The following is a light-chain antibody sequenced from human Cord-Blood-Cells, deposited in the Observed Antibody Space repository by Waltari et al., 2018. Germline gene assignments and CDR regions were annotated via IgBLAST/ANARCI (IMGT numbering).Light chain of an antibody. CDR3: QQYDNLPYT. CDR2: DAS. J-gene: IGKJ2*01. Sequence: DIQMTQSPSSLSASVGDRVTIPCQACQDISNYLNWYQQKPGQAPKLLIYDASNLETVVPSRFSGSGSGTDFTFTISSLQPEDIATYYCQQYDNLPYTFGQGTKLEIK. V-gene: IGKV1-33*01. CDR1: QDISNY.